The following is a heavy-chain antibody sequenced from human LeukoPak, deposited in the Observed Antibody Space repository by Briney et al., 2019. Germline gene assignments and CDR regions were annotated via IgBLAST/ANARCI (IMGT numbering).Heavy chain of an antibody. CDR2: ISFDGSQK. V-gene: IGHV3-30*09. Sequence: PGMSLRLSCSASGFTFANYAMHWIRQGPGKGLEWVAKISFDGSQKHFGESVRGRFDVSRDDSTNTLYLQMNSLRAEDTALYYCAKDRGCSGGSCYLGYYYYGMDVWGQGTTVTVSS. CDR1: GFTFANYA. CDR3: AKDRGCSGGSCYLGYYYYGMDV. J-gene: IGHJ6*02. D-gene: IGHD2-15*01.